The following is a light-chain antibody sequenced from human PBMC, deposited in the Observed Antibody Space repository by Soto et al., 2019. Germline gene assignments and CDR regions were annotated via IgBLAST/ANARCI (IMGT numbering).Light chain of an antibody. CDR3: QQYDISSRT. J-gene: IGKJ2*02. Sequence: DIQMTQFPSTLSASVGDRVTITCRASQRISTWLAWYQHKPGKAPKLLIYQASSLEGGVPSRFSGSGSGTEFTFTISSLQSDDFVTYYCQQYDISSRTFGQGTKVETK. CDR1: QRISTW. V-gene: IGKV1-5*03. CDR2: QAS.